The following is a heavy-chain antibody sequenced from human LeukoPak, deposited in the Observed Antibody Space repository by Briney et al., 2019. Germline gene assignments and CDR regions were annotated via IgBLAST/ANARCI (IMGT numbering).Heavy chain of an antibody. Sequence: SETLSLTCTVSGGSISSYYWSWIRQPPGKGLEWIGYTYYSGSTNYNPSLKSRVTISVDTSKNQFSLKLSSVTAADTAVYYCARLGKDPGSPYYDSSGLDYWGQGTLVTVSS. V-gene: IGHV4-59*08. D-gene: IGHD3-22*01. J-gene: IGHJ4*02. CDR3: ARLGKDPGSPYYDSSGLDY. CDR1: GGSISSYY. CDR2: TYYSGST.